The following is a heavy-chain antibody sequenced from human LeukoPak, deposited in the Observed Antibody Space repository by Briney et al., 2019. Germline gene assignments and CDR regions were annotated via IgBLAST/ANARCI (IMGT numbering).Heavy chain of an antibody. V-gene: IGHV3-48*04. CDR1: GFTFSSYS. CDR2: ISSSSSTI. Sequence: GGSPRLSCAASGFTFSSYSMNWVRQAPGKGLEWVSYISSSSSTIYYADSVKGRFTVSRDNAKNSLYLQMNSLRAEDTAVYFCATPSGASGRGFGYWGQGTLVTVSS. D-gene: IGHD6-13*01. J-gene: IGHJ4*02. CDR3: ATPSGASGRGFGY.